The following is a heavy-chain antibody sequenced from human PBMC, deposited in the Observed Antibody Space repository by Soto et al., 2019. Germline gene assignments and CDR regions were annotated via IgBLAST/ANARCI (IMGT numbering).Heavy chain of an antibody. CDR3: AKDRRAGGNYGFYSDF. V-gene: IGHV3-23*01. D-gene: IGHD1-7*01. J-gene: IGHJ4*02. Sequence: PGGSLRLSCAASGFTFSSYGMTWVRQAPGKGLEWVSFSSATGAGTYYADSVKGRFTISRDNSKNTLYLQMTSRRADDTAVYYCAKDRRAGGNYGFYSDFWGQGALVTVSS. CDR1: GFTFSSYG. CDR2: SSATGAGT.